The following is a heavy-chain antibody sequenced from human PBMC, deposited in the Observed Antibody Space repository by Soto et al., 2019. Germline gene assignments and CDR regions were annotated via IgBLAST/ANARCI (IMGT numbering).Heavy chain of an antibody. CDR3: TSKFGPLFADAFDI. V-gene: IGHV4-4*02. D-gene: IGHD3-10*01. CDR1: GDSISRSYW. Sequence: QVQLQESGPGLVKPSGTLSLTCAVSGDSISRSYWWSWVRQFPGKGREWIGEIYHSGSTIYNPSLDSRCNLSAATSQNASSLKLSSVTAAGTAVYYYTSKFGPLFADAFDIWGQGTMVTVSS. J-gene: IGHJ3*02. CDR2: IYHSGST.